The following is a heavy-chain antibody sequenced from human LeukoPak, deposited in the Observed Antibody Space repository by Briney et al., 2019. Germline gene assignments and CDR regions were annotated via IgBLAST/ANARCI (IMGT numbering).Heavy chain of an antibody. Sequence: QPGGSLRLSCAASGFTFSSYAMSWVRQAPGKGLEWVSAISGSGGSTYYADSVKGRFTISRDNSKNTLYLQMNSLRAEDTAVYYCAKIPHIVVVVAACYFDYWGQGTLVTVSS. D-gene: IGHD2-15*01. CDR2: ISGSGGST. CDR1: GFTFSSYA. CDR3: AKIPHIVVVVAACYFDY. V-gene: IGHV3-23*01. J-gene: IGHJ4*02.